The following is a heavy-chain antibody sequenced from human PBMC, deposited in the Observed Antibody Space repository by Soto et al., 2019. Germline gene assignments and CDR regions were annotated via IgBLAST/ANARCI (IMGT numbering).Heavy chain of an antibody. V-gene: IGHV4-39*01. CDR1: GGSISSSTYY. J-gene: IGHJ5*02. D-gene: IGHD3-9*01. CDR2: IYYSGST. CDR3: ARHPSDFDWLFWFDP. Sequence: PSETLSLTCTVSGGSISSSTYYWGWFRQPPGKGLEWIGSIYYSGSTYYNPSLKTRVTISVDTSKNQFSLKLSSVTAADTAVYYCARHPSDFDWLFWFDPWGQGTLVTVSS.